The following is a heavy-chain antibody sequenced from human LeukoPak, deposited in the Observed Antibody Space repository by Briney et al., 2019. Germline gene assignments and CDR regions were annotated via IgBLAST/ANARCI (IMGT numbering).Heavy chain of an antibody. J-gene: IGHJ4*02. D-gene: IGHD2-21*02. CDR1: GFTFSSYG. CDR3: AKDQVVVTAALDY. V-gene: IGHV3-30*18. CDR2: ISYDGSNK. Sequence: GGSLRLSCAASGFTFSSYGMHWVRQAPGKGQEWVAVISYDGSNKYYADSVRGRFTISRDNSKNTLYLQMNSLRAEDTAVYYCAKDQVVVTAALDYWGQGTLVTVSS.